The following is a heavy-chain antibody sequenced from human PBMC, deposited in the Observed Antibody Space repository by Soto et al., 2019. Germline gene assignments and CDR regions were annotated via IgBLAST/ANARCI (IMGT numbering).Heavy chain of an antibody. J-gene: IGHJ6*02. CDR2: IIPIFGTA. CDR1: GGTFSSYA. Sequence: QVQLVQSGAEVKKPGSSVKVSCKASGGTFSSYAISWVRQAPGQGLEWMGGIIPIFGTANYAQKFQGRVTITADESTSTAYMELSSLRSEDTAVYYCARDHLVVPAAKGGYYYYGMDVWGQGTTVTVSS. V-gene: IGHV1-69*01. D-gene: IGHD2-2*01. CDR3: ARDHLVVPAAKGGYYYYGMDV.